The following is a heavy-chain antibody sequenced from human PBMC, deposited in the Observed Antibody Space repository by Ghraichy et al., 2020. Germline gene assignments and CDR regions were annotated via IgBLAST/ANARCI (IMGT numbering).Heavy chain of an antibody. CDR2: IKQDGSEK. J-gene: IGHJ2*01. CDR1: GFTFSNYW. D-gene: IGHD4-11*01. V-gene: IGHV3-7*01. Sequence: GGSLRLSCAASGFTFSNYWMSWVRQAPGKGLEWVANIKQDGSEKYYVDSVKGRFTISRDNAKNSLYLQINSLRAEDTAVYYCARDSPDYNLFWYFDLWGRGTLFTVSS. CDR3: ARDSPDYNLFWYFDL.